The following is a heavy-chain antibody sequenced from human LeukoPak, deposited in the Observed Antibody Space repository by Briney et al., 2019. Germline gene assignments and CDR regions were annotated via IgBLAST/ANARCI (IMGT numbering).Heavy chain of an antibody. CDR2: IYSGGST. CDR3: ARGLGYCSGGSCSSSFFDY. CDR1: GFTVSSNY. J-gene: IGHJ4*02. Sequence: GGSLRLSCAASGFTVSSNYMSWVRQAPGKGLEWVSVIYSGGSTYYADSVKGRFTISRDNSKNTLYLQMNSLRAEDTAVYYCARGLGYCSGGSCSSSFFDYWGQGTLVTVSS. D-gene: IGHD2-15*01. V-gene: IGHV3-53*01.